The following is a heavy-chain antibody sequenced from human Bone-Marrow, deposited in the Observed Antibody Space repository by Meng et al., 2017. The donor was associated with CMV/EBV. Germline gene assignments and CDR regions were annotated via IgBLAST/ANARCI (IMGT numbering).Heavy chain of an antibody. J-gene: IGHJ4*02. Sequence: LSLTCAASGFTFSASWMSWVRQAPGKGLEWVANIKEDGSEKYYVDSVKGRFTISRDNAKNSLYLQMNSLRAEDTAVYYCARVRPWGAFDHWGPGSLVNVAS. CDR2: IKEDGSEK. V-gene: IGHV3-7*01. CDR1: GFTFSASW. D-gene: IGHD1-26*01. CDR3: ARVRPWGAFDH.